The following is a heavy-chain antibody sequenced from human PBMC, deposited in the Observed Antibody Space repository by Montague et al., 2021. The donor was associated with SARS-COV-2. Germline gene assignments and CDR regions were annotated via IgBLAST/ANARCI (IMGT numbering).Heavy chain of an antibody. CDR2: IYYSGST. J-gene: IGHJ3*02. Sequence: SETLSLTCTVSGGSISSYYWSWIRQPPGKGLEWIGYIYYSGSTNYNPSLKSRVTISVDTSKNQFSLKLSSVTAADTAVYHCARGSGWMGNAFDIWGRGTMVTVSS. V-gene: IGHV4-59*01. D-gene: IGHD6-19*01. CDR1: GGSISSYY. CDR3: ARGSGWMGNAFDI.